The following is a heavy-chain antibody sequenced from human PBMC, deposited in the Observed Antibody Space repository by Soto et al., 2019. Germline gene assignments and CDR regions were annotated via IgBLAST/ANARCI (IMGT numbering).Heavy chain of an antibody. CDR1: GFTFSSYG. CDR3: AKDGVVGATPGLGDYYYYYGMDV. J-gene: IGHJ6*02. CDR2: ISYDGSNK. D-gene: IGHD1-26*01. V-gene: IGHV3-30*18. Sequence: QVQLVESGGGVVQPGRSLRLSCAASGFTFSSYGMHWVRQAPGKGLEWVAVISYDGSNKYYADSVKGRFTISRDNSKNTKYLQMNSLRAEDTAVYYCAKDGVVGATPGLGDYYYYYGMDVWGQGTTVTVSS.